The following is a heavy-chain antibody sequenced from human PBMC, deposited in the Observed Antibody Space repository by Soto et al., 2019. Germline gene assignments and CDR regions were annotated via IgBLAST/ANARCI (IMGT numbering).Heavy chain of an antibody. Sequence: QITLNESGPTLVKPTQTLTLTCTFSGFSLSTTRVAVGWIRQLPGKALEWLALIYWDDDKRYSPFLKSRLTITKDPSKNQVVLTMTNMDPVDTATYYCSHIVVAGLGYYFDYWGQGTLVTVSS. D-gene: IGHD6-19*01. CDR3: SHIVVAGLGYYFDY. CDR2: IYWDDDK. J-gene: IGHJ4*02. V-gene: IGHV2-5*02. CDR1: GFSLSTTRVA.